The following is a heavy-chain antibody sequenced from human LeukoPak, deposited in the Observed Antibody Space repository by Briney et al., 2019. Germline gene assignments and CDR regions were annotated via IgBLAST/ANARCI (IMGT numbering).Heavy chain of an antibody. Sequence: PGGSLRLSCAASGFTFSSYSMNWVRQAPGKGLEWVANIKQDGSEKYYVDSVKGRFTISRDNAKNSLYLQMSSLRAEDTAVYYCARDTGGGYSCYDCWGQGTLVTVSS. CDR3: ARDTGGGYSCYDC. J-gene: IGHJ4*02. CDR1: GFTFSSYS. D-gene: IGHD5-18*01. V-gene: IGHV3-7*01. CDR2: IKQDGSEK.